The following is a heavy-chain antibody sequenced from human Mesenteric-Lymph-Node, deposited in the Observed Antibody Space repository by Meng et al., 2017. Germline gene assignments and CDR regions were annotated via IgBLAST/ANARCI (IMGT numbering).Heavy chain of an antibody. CDR2: INQDGSEK. CDR3: ARDRGTGGGMDV. V-gene: IGHV3-7*01. CDR1: RFTFSSYW. J-gene: IGHJ6*02. Sequence: GESLKISCAASRFTFSSYWMSWVRQAPGKGLEWVANINQDGSEKYYVDSVKGRFTISRDNAKNSLYLQMNSLRAEDTAVYYCARDRGTGGGMDVWGQGTPVTVSS. D-gene: IGHD2-8*02.